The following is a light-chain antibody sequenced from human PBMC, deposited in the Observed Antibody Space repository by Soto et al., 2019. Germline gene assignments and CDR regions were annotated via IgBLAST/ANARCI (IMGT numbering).Light chain of an antibody. CDR3: QQYVSLPIT. CDR1: QSVSYN. J-gene: IGKJ5*01. V-gene: IGKV3D-15*02. Sequence: ETVMTQSPATLSVSPGDRATLSCSASQSVSYNLAWYQQKPGQAPRLLIYDASTRATGIPARFSGSASGTEFTLTISSLLSEDFAVYYCQQYVSLPITFGQGTRLEIK. CDR2: DAS.